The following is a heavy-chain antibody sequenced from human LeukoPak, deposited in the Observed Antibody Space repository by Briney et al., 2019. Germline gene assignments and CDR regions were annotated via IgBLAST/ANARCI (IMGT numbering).Heavy chain of an antibody. Sequence: QPGGSLRLSCVASGFTFSNYAMGWVRQAPGKRPEWVSSLTDSGATTYYVDSVKGRFAISRDNSKNTLYLHMNSLRAEDTAMYYCAKKRDAFDIWGQGTVVTVSS. CDR2: LTDSGATT. V-gene: IGHV3-23*01. D-gene: IGHD5-24*01. CDR3: AKKRDAFDI. J-gene: IGHJ3*02. CDR1: GFTFSNYA.